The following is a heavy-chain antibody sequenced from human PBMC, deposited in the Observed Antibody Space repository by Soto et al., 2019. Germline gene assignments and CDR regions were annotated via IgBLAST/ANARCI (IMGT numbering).Heavy chain of an antibody. D-gene: IGHD3-22*01. V-gene: IGHV3-30*18. J-gene: IGHJ4*02. CDR2: ISYDGSNK. Sequence: QVQLVESGGGVVQPGRSLTLSCVASGFTFSNYGMHWVRQAPGKGLEWLTVISYDGSNKFYGDYVKGRFTIARDNSKNTLYLQLNSLRAEDTAVYYCAQVPARYYDGSGYFDYWGQGTLVTVSS. CDR3: AQVPARYYDGSGYFDY. CDR1: GFTFSNYG.